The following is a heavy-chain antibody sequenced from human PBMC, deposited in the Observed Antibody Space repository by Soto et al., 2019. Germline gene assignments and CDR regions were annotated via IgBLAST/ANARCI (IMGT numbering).Heavy chain of an antibody. CDR2: IHHIGST. J-gene: IGHJ5*02. D-gene: IGHD6-13*01. CDR1: GGSFSGYY. Sequence: SETLSLTCAVYGGSFSGYYWSWIRQPPGKGLESIGEIHHIGSTNYNPSFKRRVTISVDTSTNQFSLKLSSVTAADTAVYYCARGRSDIAAAGCDAWGQGALVTVSS. CDR3: ARGRSDIAAAGCDA. V-gene: IGHV4-34*01.